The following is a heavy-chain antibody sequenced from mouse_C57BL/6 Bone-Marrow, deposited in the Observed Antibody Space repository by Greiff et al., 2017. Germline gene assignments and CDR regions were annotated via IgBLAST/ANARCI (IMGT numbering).Heavy chain of an antibody. Sequence: VKLMESGPGLVQPSQSLSITCTVSGFSLTSYGVHWVRQSPGKGLEWLGVIWSGGSTDYNAAFISRLSISKDNSKSQVFFKMNSLQADDTAIYYCARRRGYGTFAYWGQGTLVTVSA. D-gene: IGHD2-1*01. V-gene: IGHV2-2*01. J-gene: IGHJ3*01. CDR1: GFSLTSYG. CDR2: IWSGGST. CDR3: ARRRGYGTFAY.